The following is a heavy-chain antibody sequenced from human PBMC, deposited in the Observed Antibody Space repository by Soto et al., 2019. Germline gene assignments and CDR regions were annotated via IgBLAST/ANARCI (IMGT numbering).Heavy chain of an antibody. V-gene: IGHV1-8*01. Sequence: QVPLVQSGAEVKKPGATVKVSCKASGYTFTSCDVNWVRQAPGQGLEWMGWMNPNAGSRGYAQKFQGRVTMTRDTSMSTAYMELSSLTSEDTAVYYCARISGRPSNYYHIDVWGQGTTVTVSS. J-gene: IGHJ6*02. D-gene: IGHD1-26*01. CDR1: GYTFTSCD. CDR2: MNPNAGSR. CDR3: ARISGRPSNYYHIDV.